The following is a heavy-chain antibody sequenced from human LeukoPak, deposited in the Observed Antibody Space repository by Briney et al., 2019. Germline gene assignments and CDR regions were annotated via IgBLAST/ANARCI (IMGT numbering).Heavy chain of an antibody. Sequence: PGGSLRLSCAASGFTFSSYWMSWVRQAPGKGLEWVGRIKSKTDGGTTDYAAPVKGRFTISRDDSKNTLYLQMNSLKTEDTAVYYCTTDFGCSGGSCYYFDYWGQGTLVTVSS. D-gene: IGHD2-15*01. J-gene: IGHJ4*02. CDR1: GFTFSSYW. CDR3: TTDFGCSGGSCYYFDY. CDR2: IKSKTDGGTT. V-gene: IGHV3-15*01.